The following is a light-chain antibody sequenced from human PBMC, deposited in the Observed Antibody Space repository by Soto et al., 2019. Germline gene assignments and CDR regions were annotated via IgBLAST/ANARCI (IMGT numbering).Light chain of an antibody. Sequence: DVHMNQSPSSLSASVGDRVTITCRASKGITRSLAWYQQTPGKAPKLLIYAASTLQSGVPSRFIGSGSWTDFTRTISSLQPEDVAIYYGPKYDSDPHTFRGGSKVEIK. J-gene: IGKJ4*01. CDR3: PKYDSDPHT. CDR1: KGITRS. V-gene: IGKV1-27*01. CDR2: AAS.